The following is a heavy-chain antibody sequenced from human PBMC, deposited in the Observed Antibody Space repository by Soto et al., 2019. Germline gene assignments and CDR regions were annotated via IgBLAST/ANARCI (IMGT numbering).Heavy chain of an antibody. CDR3: ARGDSYYYYGMDV. CDR2: IYYSGST. Sequence: SETLSLTCTVSGGSISSGDYYWSWIRQPPGKGLEWIGYIYYSGSTYYNPSLKSRVTISVDTPKNQFSLKLSSVTAADTAVYYCARGDSYYYYGMDVWGQGTTVTVSS. J-gene: IGHJ6*02. CDR1: GGSISSGDYY. D-gene: IGHD2-21*02. V-gene: IGHV4-30-4*01.